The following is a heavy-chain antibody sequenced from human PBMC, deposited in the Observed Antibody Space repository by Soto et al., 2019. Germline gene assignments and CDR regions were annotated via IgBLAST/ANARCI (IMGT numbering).Heavy chain of an antibody. Sequence: EAFSLTCTGSAGLPRPSDWIWFRLPLGKGREWIGEINHSGSTNYNPSLKSRVTISVDTSKNQFSLKLSSVTAADTAVYYCARARGTMVRGPPYYYYGMDVWGQGTTVT. J-gene: IGHJ6*02. D-gene: IGHD3-10*01. V-gene: IGHV4-34*01. CDR3: ARARGTMVRGPPYYYYGMDV. CDR1: AGLPRPSD. CDR2: INHSGST.